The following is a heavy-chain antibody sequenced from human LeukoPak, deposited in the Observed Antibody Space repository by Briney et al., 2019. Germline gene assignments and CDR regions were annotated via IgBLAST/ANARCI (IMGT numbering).Heavy chain of an antibody. J-gene: IGHJ4*02. Sequence: SETLSLTCTVSGGSISSYYWSWIRQPPGKGLEWIGYIYYSGSTNYNPSLKSRVTISVDTSKNQFSLKLNSVTAADTAIYYCARDNIAVAGTGLDYWGQGTLVTVSS. V-gene: IGHV4-59*12. CDR1: GGSISSYY. CDR3: ARDNIAVAGTGLDY. D-gene: IGHD6-19*01. CDR2: IYYSGST.